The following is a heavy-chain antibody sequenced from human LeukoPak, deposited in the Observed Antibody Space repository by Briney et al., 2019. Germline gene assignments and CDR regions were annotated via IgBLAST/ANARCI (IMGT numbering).Heavy chain of an antibody. V-gene: IGHV3-9*01. CDR1: GFTFDDYA. J-gene: IGHJ4*02. CDR3: AKDGSKKGYSYGDYG. CDR2: ISWNSGSI. D-gene: IGHD5-18*01. Sequence: GRSLRLSCAASGFTFDDYAMHWVRQAPGKGLEWVSGISWNSGSIGYADSVKGRFTISRDNAKNSLYLQMNSLRAEDTALYYCAKDGSKKGYSYGDYGGGQGTLVTVSS.